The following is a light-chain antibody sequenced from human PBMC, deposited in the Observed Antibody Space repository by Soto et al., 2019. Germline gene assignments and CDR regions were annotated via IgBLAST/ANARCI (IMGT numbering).Light chain of an antibody. Sequence: QSALTQPASVSGSLGQSITISCAGTSSDVGGHNYVSWYQQHPGKAPRFMIFEVNNRPSGVSIRFSGSKSGNTASLTISGLQADDEADYYCSSFTSTNTWVFGGGTKMTVL. V-gene: IGLV2-14*01. CDR1: SSDVGGHNY. J-gene: IGLJ3*02. CDR2: EVN. CDR3: SSFTSTNTWV.